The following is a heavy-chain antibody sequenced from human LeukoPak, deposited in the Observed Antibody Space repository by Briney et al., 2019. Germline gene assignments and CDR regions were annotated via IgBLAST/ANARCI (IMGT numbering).Heavy chain of an antibody. CDR1: GGSISSGGYY. Sequence: SQTLSLTCTVSGGSISSGGYYWSWIRQPPGKGLEWIGYIYHSGSTYYNPSLKSRVTISVDRSKNQFSLKLSSVTAADTAVYYCARYSSSSNFDYWGQGTLVTVSS. CDR2: IYHSGST. J-gene: IGHJ4*02. V-gene: IGHV4-30-2*01. CDR3: ARYSSSSNFDY. D-gene: IGHD6-6*01.